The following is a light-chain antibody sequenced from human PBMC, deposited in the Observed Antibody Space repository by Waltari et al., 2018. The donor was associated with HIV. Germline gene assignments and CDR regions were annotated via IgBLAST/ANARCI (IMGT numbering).Light chain of an antibody. Sequence: DIQMTQSPSSMSASVGDRVTITCRASQSISSYLNWYQKKPGKAPKLLIYAASSLQSGVPSRFSGSGSGTDFTLTIRSLQPEDFATYYCQQSYSTPPWSFGQRTKLEIK. CDR2: AAS. CDR3: QQSYSTPPWS. V-gene: IGKV1-39*01. J-gene: IGKJ2*04. CDR1: QSISSY.